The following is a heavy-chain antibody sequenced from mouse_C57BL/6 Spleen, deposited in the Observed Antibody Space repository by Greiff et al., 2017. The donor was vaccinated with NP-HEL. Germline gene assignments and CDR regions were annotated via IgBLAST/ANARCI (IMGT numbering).Heavy chain of an antibody. J-gene: IGHJ4*01. D-gene: IGHD1-1*01. V-gene: IGHV3-6*01. Sequence: EVQRVESGPGLVKPSQSLSLTCSVTGYSITSGYYWNWIRQLPGNQLEWMGYISYDGSNNYNPSLKNRISITRDTSKNQFFLKLNSLTTEDTATDYCARGGFVTTGAMDYWGQGTSVTVSS. CDR2: ISYDGSN. CDR1: GYSITSGYY. CDR3: ARGGFVTTGAMDY.